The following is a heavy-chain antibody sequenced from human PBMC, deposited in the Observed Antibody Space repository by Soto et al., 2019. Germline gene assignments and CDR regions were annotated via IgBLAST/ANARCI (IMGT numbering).Heavy chain of an antibody. V-gene: IGHV4-30-2*05. J-gene: IGHJ6*02. CDR2: IYHNGSI. Sequence: PSETLSLTCTVSGGSISSGGYSWSWIRQPPGKGLEWIGYIYHNGSIYYNPSLKSRVTISVDTSKNQFSLKLSSVTAADTAVYYCARDRQLWLPEVGYYYYYGMDVWGQGTTVTVSS. CDR3: ARDRQLWLPEVGYYYYYGMDV. CDR1: GGSISSGGYS. D-gene: IGHD5-18*01.